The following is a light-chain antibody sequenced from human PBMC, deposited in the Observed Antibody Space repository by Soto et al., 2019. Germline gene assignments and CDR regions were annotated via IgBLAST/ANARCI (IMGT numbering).Light chain of an antibody. Sequence: EIVFTQSPGTLSLPPGERATPSCRASQSVSNNYLAWYQQKPGQAPRLLIYGASNRATGIPDRFSGSGSGTDFTLTISRLEPEDFAVYYCQQYGSSPLTFGGGTKVDIK. J-gene: IGKJ4*01. CDR2: GAS. CDR1: QSVSNNY. CDR3: QQYGSSPLT. V-gene: IGKV3-20*01.